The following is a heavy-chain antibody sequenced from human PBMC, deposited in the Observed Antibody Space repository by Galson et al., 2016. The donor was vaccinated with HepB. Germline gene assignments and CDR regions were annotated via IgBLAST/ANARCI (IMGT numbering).Heavy chain of an antibody. CDR3: ARGSGPGEEWFGVFFA. V-gene: IGHV3-23*01. Sequence: SLRLSCAASGFTLRSYAMTWVRQAPGKGLEWVCAMSGSGGTTYYADSVKDRFTISRDNSKNTVYLQMNSRRADDTAVYHCARGSGPGEEWFGVFFAWGQRTLVTVSS. CDR2: MSGSGGTT. J-gene: IGHJ5*02. CDR1: GFTLRSYA. D-gene: IGHD3-10*01.